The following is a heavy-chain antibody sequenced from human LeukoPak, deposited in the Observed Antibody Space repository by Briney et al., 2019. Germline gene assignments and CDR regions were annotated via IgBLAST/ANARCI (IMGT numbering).Heavy chain of an antibody. CDR2: IYHSGST. V-gene: IGHV4-59*12. CDR3: ARPTGIAAAGTDWYFDL. CDR1: GGSISSYY. Sequence: KPSETLSLTCTVSGGSISSYYWSWIRQPPGKGLEWIGYIYHSGSTYYNPSLKSRVTISVDRSKNQFSLKLSSVTAADTAVYYCARPTGIAAAGTDWYFDLWGRGTLATVSS. D-gene: IGHD6-13*01. J-gene: IGHJ2*01.